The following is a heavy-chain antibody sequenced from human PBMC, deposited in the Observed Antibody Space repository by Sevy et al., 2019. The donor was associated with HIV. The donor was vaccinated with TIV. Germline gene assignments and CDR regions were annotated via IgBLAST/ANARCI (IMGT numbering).Heavy chain of an antibody. CDR3: ARDGGYSIKWYPLY. CDR2: ISYEGTET. Sequence: GGSLRLSCAASGFAFSTHAMHWVRQAPGKGLEWVAVISYEGTETFYAASVEGRFTISRDNSKNMLSLQINSLKPEDTAVYYXARDGGYSIKWYPLYWGHGTLVTVSS. J-gene: IGHJ4*01. V-gene: IGHV3-30-3*01. CDR1: GFAFSTHA. D-gene: IGHD1-26*01.